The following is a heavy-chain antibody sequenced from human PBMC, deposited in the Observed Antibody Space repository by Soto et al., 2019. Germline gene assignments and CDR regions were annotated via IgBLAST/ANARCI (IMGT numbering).Heavy chain of an antibody. CDR3: ARGKRSSWYDLDDSGVGMDV. J-gene: IGHJ6*02. CDR2: ISYDGSNK. Sequence: GGSLRLSCAASGFTFSSYAMHWVRQAPGKGLEWVAVISYDGSNKYYADSVKGRFTISRDNSKNTLYLQMNSLRAEDTAVYYCARGKRSSWYDLDDSGVGMDVWGQGTTVTVSS. CDR1: GFTFSSYA. D-gene: IGHD6-13*01. V-gene: IGHV3-30-3*01.